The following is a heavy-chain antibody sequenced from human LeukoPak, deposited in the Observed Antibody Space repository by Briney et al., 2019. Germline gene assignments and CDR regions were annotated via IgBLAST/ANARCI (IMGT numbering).Heavy chain of an antibody. CDR1: GYTFTGYY. Sequence: ASVKVSCKASGYTFTGYYMHWVRQAPGQGLEWMGWINPNSGGTNYAQKFQGWVTMTRDTSISTAYMELSRLRSDDTAVYYCARAYGGIVVVPAARLAWFDPWGQGTLVTVSS. V-gene: IGHV1-2*04. D-gene: IGHD2-2*01. CDR2: INPNSGGT. J-gene: IGHJ5*02. CDR3: ARAYGGIVVVPAARLAWFDP.